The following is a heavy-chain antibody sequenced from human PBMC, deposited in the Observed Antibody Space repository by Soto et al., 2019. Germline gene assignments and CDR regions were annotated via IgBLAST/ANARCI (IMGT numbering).Heavy chain of an antibody. J-gene: IGHJ3*02. D-gene: IGHD2-21*01. CDR1: GFTFSNAW. Sequence: GGSLRLSCAASGFTFSNAWMSWVRQAQGKGLEWVGRIKSKTDGGTTDYAAPVKGRFTISRDDSKNTLYLQMNSLKTEDTAGYYCTTVGSIVVVIDDAFDIWGQGTMVTVSS. V-gene: IGHV3-15*01. CDR3: TTVGSIVVVIDDAFDI. CDR2: IKSKTDGGTT.